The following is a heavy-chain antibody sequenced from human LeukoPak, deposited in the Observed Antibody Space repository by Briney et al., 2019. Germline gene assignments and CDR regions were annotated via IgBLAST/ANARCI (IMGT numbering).Heavy chain of an antibody. CDR3: ARDLCLRFGESAVFNF. CDR1: GYTLTELS. D-gene: IGHD3-10*01. J-gene: IGHJ3*01. CDR2: FDPEDGET. Sequence: ASVKVSCKASGYTLTELSMHWVRQAPGQGLEWMGGFDPEDGETIYAQKFQGRVTMTEDTSTDTAYMELSSLRSEDTAVYYCARDLCLRFGESAVFNFWGQGTMVTASS. V-gene: IGHV1-24*01.